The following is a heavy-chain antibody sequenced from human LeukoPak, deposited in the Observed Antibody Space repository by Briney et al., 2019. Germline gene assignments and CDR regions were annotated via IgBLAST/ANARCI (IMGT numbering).Heavy chain of an antibody. D-gene: IGHD2-2*01. CDR2: IYYSGST. CDR1: GGSISSYY. J-gene: IGHJ3*02. CDR3: ASLCRSTTCSHDAFDI. V-gene: IGHV4-59*08. Sequence: SETLSLTCTVSGGSISSYYWSWIRQHPGKGLEWIGYIYYSGSTNYNPSLKSRVTISVDTSKNQFSLKLSSVTAADTAVFYCASLCRSTTCSHDAFDIWGQGTMVTVSS.